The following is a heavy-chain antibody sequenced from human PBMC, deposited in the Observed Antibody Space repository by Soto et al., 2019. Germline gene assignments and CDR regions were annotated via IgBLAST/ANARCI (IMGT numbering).Heavy chain of an antibody. CDR2: INPNSGGP. Sequence: ASVKVSCKASGYTFTGYYMHWVRQAPGQGLEWMGWINPNSGGPNYAQKFQGWVTMTRDTSISTAYMELSRLRSDDTAVYYCARDFRTMVSYYYYYYGMDVWGQGTTVTVSS. CDR3: ARDFRTMVSYYYYYYGMDV. D-gene: IGHD3-10*01. J-gene: IGHJ6*02. CDR1: GYTFTGYY. V-gene: IGHV1-2*04.